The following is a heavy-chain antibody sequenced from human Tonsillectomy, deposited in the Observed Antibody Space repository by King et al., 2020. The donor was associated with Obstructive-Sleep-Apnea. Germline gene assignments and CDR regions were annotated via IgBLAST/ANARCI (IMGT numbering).Heavy chain of an antibody. CDR3: ARHGSRVLWSSPYYFDH. CDR2: IYDSGST. CDR1: GGSISSYD. Sequence: VQLQESGPGLVKPSETLSLTCTVSGGSISSYDWSWIRQPPGKGLEWIGHIYDSGSTTYNPSLKSRVSISVDTSNDQFSLKLSSVTAADTALYYCARHGSRVLWSSPYYFDHWGQGTLVTVSS. J-gene: IGHJ4*02. V-gene: IGHV4-59*08. D-gene: IGHD2/OR15-2a*01.